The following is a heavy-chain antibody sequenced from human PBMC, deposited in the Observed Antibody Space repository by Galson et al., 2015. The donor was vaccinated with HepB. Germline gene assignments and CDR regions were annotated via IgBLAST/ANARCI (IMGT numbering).Heavy chain of an antibody. CDR2: IHSGGVT. CDR3: ARRDSSAWYFDL. J-gene: IGHJ4*02. D-gene: IGHD3-22*01. CDR1: GDSITNYY. Sequence: SETLSLTCNVSGDSITNYYWSWIRQPAGKGLEWIGRIHSGGVTNHNPFLKSRVAMSVDASRNQISLKLSSVTAADTAIYFCARRDSSAWYFDLWGQGTRVTVSS. V-gene: IGHV4-4*07.